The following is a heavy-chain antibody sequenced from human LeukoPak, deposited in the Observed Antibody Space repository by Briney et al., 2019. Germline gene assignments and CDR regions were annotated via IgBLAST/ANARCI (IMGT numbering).Heavy chain of an antibody. CDR3: ARDVVESTLCAFDI. V-gene: IGHV3-21*01. Sequence: GGSLRLSCAASGFTFSTYSMNWVRRPPGKGLEWVASISRSSSYIYYADSVKGRFTISRDNARNSLSLQMTSLRAEDTAVYYCARDVVESTLCAFDIWGQGTMVTVSS. CDR1: GFTFSTYS. CDR2: ISRSSSYI. D-gene: IGHD1-26*01. J-gene: IGHJ3*02.